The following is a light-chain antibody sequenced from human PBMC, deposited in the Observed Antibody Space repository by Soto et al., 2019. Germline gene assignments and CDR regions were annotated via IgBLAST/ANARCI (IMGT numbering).Light chain of an antibody. Sequence: DIVMTQSPDSLAVSLVERATINCKSSQSVFYSANNENFLAWYQQKPGQPPKLLIYWASIREAGVPDRFSGRGYGPDFSITISSLQAEEVGIYYCQQYLSLPLTFGGGTKVEIK. CDR1: QSVFYSANNENF. CDR3: QQYLSLPLT. V-gene: IGKV4-1*01. J-gene: IGKJ4*01. CDR2: WAS.